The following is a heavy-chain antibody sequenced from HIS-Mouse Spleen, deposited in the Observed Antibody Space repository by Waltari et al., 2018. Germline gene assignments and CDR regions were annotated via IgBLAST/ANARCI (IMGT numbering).Heavy chain of an antibody. Sequence: QLQLQESGPGLVTPSQTLSLTCTVPGCSIRSTRYYWCWIRQPPGKGLEWIGSIYYSGSTYYNPSLKSRVTISVDTSKNQFSLKLSSVTAADTAVYYCAREIPYSSSWYDWYFDLWGRGTLVTVSS. CDR1: GCSIRSTRYY. V-gene: IGHV4-39*07. CDR2: IYYSGST. CDR3: AREIPYSSSWYDWYFDL. J-gene: IGHJ2*01. D-gene: IGHD6-13*01.